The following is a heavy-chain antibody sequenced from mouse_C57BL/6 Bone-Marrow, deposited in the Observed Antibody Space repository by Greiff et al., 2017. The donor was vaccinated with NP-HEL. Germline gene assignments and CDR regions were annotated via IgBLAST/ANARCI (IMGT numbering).Heavy chain of an antibody. D-gene: IGHD1-1*01. CDR2: IDPNSGGT. J-gene: IGHJ1*03. CDR3: ARLRDFLFITTVVPYWYFDV. V-gene: IGHV1-72*01. CDR1: GYTFTSYW. Sequence: QVQLQQPGAELVKPGASVKLSCKASGYTFTSYWMHWVKQRPGRGLEWIGRIDPNSGGTKYNEKFKSKATLTVDKPSSTAYMQLSSLTSEDSAVYYCARLRDFLFITTVVPYWYFDVWGTGTTVTVSS.